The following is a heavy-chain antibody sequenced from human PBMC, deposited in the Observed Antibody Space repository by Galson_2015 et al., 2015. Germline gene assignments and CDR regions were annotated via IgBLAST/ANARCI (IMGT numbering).Heavy chain of an antibody. CDR3: ANYYFDSSNYPSPPRFDP. J-gene: IGHJ5*02. CDR2: IDGSGGST. CDR1: GFSFNSYA. D-gene: IGHD3-22*01. Sequence: SLRLSCAASGFSFNSYAMTWLRQTPGNGLEWVSGIDGSGGSTLYADSVKGRFTVSRDNSKNTLYLQMNSLRVEDTAVYYCANYYFDSSNYPSPPRFDPWGQGALVTVSS. V-gene: IGHV3-23*01.